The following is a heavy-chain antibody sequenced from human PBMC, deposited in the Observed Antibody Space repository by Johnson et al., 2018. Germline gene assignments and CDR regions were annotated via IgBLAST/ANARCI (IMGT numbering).Heavy chain of an antibody. J-gene: IGHJ6*02. CDR1: GFTFGDYA. CDR3: TREETTADFFYYGMDV. CDR2: IRSKAYGGTT. D-gene: IGHD4-11*01. Sequence: VQLQESGGGLVKPGRSLRLACTGAGFTFGDYALSWFRQAPGKGLEWVGVIRSKAYGGTTEYAAPVRGRFTISRDDSKSIAYLQMNSLKTEDTAVYFCTREETTADFFYYGMDVWGQGTTVIVSS. V-gene: IGHV3-49*05.